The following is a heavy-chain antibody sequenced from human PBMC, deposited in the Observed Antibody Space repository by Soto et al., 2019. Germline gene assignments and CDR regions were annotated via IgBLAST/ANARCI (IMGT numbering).Heavy chain of an antibody. CDR3: AREPATAKPEGVDF. V-gene: IGHV1-2*02. Sequence: ASVKVSCKASGYTFSDYYIHWVRQAPGQGLEWMGWINPNSGGTKYAPKFQGGVTMTRDTSITTAYMELSRLRSGDTAVYYCAREPATAKPEGVDFWGQGTRVTVSS. CDR2: INPNSGGT. CDR1: GYTFSDYY. D-gene: IGHD1-1*01. J-gene: IGHJ4*02.